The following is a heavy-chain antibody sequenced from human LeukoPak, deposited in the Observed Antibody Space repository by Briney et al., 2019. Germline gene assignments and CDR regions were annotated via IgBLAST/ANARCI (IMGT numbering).Heavy chain of an antibody. V-gene: IGHV1-24*01. CDR2: FDPEDGET. Sequence: ASVKVSCKVSGYTLTELSMHWVRQAPGKGLEWMGGFDPEDGETIYAQKFQGRVTMTRDTSTSTVYMQLSSLRSEDTAVYYCARDHEQQLVLRGGYFDYWGQGTLVTVSS. D-gene: IGHD6-13*01. CDR1: GYTLTELS. J-gene: IGHJ4*02. CDR3: ARDHEQQLVLRGGYFDY.